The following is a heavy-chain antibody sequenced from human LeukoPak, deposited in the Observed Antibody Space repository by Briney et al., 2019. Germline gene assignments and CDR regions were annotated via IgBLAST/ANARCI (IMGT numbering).Heavy chain of an antibody. CDR2: IWYDGSNK. Sequence: GGSLRLSCAASGFTFSSYGMHWVRQAPGKGLEWVAVIWYDGSNKYYADSVKGRFTISRDNSKNMLFLQINSLRVEDTAVYYCAKDKHNWGSDYWGQGTLVTVSS. CDR1: GFTFSSYG. D-gene: IGHD7-27*01. CDR3: AKDKHNWGSDY. J-gene: IGHJ4*02. V-gene: IGHV3-33*06.